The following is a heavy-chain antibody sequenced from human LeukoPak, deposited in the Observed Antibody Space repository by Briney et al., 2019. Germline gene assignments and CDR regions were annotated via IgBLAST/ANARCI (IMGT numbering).Heavy chain of an antibody. J-gene: IGHJ5*02. CDR3: ARGYYYGSGTLGPFDP. Sequence: GGSLRLSCAASGFSFSSYEMNWVRQAPGKGVEGVSYISSSGSSIYNADSVKGRFTISRDNAKNSLYLQMNSLRAEDTAVYYCARGYYYGSGTLGPFDPWGQGTLVTVSS. CDR1: GFSFSSYE. V-gene: IGHV3-48*03. CDR2: ISSSGSSI. D-gene: IGHD3-10*01.